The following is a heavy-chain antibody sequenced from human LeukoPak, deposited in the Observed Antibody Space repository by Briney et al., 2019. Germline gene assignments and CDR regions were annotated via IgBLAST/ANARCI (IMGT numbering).Heavy chain of an antibody. Sequence: SGPTLVNPTQTLTLTCTFSEFSLSTSRVAVGWIRQRPGKALEWLELIYANDDKRYSPSLKTRLTITKDTSKNQVVLTMTDMDPVDTATYYCARQSSFDYWGQGTLVTVSS. CDR3: ARQSSFDY. CDR2: IYANDDK. V-gene: IGHV2-5*01. J-gene: IGHJ4*02. CDR1: EFSLSTSRVA.